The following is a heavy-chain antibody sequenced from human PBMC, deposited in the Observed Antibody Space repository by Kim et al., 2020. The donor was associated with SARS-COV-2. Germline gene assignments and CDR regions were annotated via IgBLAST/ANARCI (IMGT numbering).Heavy chain of an antibody. Sequence: NYAQKFQRWVTMTRDTSISTAYMELSRLRSDDTAVYYCASSPGSGYNWFDPWGQGTLVTVSS. D-gene: IGHD3-3*01. J-gene: IGHJ5*02. CDR3: ASSPGSGYNWFDP. V-gene: IGHV1-2*04.